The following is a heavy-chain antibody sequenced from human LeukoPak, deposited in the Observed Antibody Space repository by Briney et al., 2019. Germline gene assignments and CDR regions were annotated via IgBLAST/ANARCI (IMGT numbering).Heavy chain of an antibody. Sequence: PEGSLRLSCAASGFRLRTYEMDWVRQAPGKGLGWVSYIDSNSRMIHYADSVRGRFTISRDNAKNSLFLQMNSLRAEDTAVYYCVREYCSGGSCSDAFDIWGQGTMVTVSS. CDR3: VREYCSGGSCSDAFDI. CDR1: GFRLRTYE. V-gene: IGHV3-48*03. D-gene: IGHD2-15*01. J-gene: IGHJ3*02. CDR2: IDSNSRMI.